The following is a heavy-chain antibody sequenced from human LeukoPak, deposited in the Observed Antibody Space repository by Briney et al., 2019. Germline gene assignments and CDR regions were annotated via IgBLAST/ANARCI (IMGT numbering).Heavy chain of an antibody. D-gene: IGHD4-17*01. J-gene: IGHJ4*02. CDR2: ISGSGGST. V-gene: IGHV3-23*01. CDR1: GFTFSSYA. CDR3: ARDAWEYGDYSPFDY. Sequence: GGSLRLSCAASGFTFSSYAMSWVRQAPGKGLEWVSAISGSGGSTYYADSVKGRFTISRDNSKNTLYLQMNSLRAEDTAVYYCARDAWEYGDYSPFDYWAREPWSPSPQ.